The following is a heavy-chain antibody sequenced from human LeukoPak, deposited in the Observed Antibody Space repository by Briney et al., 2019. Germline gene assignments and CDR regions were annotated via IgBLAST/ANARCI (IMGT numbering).Heavy chain of an antibody. CDR3: ARAYSSSSTWFDP. D-gene: IGHD6-6*01. CDR1: GYSFTTYW. Sequence: GESLKISCKGSGYSFTTYWIGWVRQMPGKGLEWVGIIYPGDSDTRHSPSFQGQVSISADKSISTAYLQWGSLKTSDTAMYYCARAYSSSSTWFDPWGQGTLVTVSS. J-gene: IGHJ5*02. CDR2: IYPGDSDT. V-gene: IGHV5-51*01.